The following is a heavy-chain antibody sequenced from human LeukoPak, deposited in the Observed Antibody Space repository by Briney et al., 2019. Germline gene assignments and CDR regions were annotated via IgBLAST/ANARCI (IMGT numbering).Heavy chain of an antibody. D-gene: IGHD3-3*01. Sequence: ASVKVSCKASGYTFTSYYMHRVRQAPGQGLEWMGIINPSGGSTSYAQKFQGRVTMTRDTSTSTVYMELSSLRSEDTAVYYCARDVENYDFWSGIDYWGQGTLVTVSS. CDR3: ARDVENYDFWSGIDY. V-gene: IGHV1-46*01. CDR1: GYTFTSYY. CDR2: INPSGGST. J-gene: IGHJ4*02.